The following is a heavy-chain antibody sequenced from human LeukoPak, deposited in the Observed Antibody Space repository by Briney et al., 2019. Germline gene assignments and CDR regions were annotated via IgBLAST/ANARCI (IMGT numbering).Heavy chain of an antibody. Sequence: GASVKVSCKASGGTFSSYAISWVRQVPGQGLEWMGRIIPILGIANYAQKFQGRVTITADKSTSTAYMELSSLRSEDTAVYYCARSIAVAGTKTDYWGQGTLVTVSS. CDR2: IIPILGIA. CDR3: ARSIAVAGTKTDY. D-gene: IGHD6-19*01. CDR1: GGTFSSYA. V-gene: IGHV1-69*04. J-gene: IGHJ4*02.